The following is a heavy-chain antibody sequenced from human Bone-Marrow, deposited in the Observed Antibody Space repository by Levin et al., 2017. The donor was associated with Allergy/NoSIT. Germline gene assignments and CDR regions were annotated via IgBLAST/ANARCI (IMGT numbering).Heavy chain of an antibody. V-gene: IGHV5-51*01. CDR1: GYMFSSYW. Sequence: GGSLRLSCKGSGYMFSSYWIAWVRQTPGRGLEWMGIIDPRDSDTRYSPSFEGQVTISADKSINTAYLQWSRLKASDTAIYYCARLFYKWNYEVDYWGQGTPVNVSS. CDR3: ARLFYKWNYEVDY. J-gene: IGHJ4*02. CDR2: IDPRDSDT. D-gene: IGHD1-1*01.